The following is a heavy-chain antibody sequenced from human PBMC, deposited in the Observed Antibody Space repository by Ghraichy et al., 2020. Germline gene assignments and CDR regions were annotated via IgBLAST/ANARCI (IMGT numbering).Heavy chain of an antibody. CDR3: AKGLRSTRYAGLDYYYGVDV. D-gene: IGHD3-16*01. Sequence: GGSLRLSCATSGFSLDDYAMHWVRQAPGKGLEWVSGISRNSGSIGYADSVKGRFTISRDNAKKSLYLQMNNLRAEDTALYYCAKGLRSTRYAGLDYYYGVDVWGQGTTVTVSS. V-gene: IGHV3-9*01. J-gene: IGHJ6*02. CDR1: GFSLDDYA. CDR2: ISRNSGSI.